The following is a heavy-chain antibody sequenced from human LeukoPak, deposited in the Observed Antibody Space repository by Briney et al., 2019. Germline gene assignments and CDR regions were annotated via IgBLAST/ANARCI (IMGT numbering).Heavy chain of an antibody. CDR2: INPSGGST. CDR1: GHTFTSYY. J-gene: IGHJ4*02. V-gene: IGHV1-46*01. Sequence: ASVKVSRKASGHTFTSYYMHWVRQAPGQGLEWMGIINPSGGSTTYAQKFQGRVTMTRDTSTSTVYVELSSLRSEDTAVYYCARAEAAFGGVIDPFDYWGQGSLVTVSS. CDR3: ARAEAAFGGVIDPFDY. D-gene: IGHD3-16*02.